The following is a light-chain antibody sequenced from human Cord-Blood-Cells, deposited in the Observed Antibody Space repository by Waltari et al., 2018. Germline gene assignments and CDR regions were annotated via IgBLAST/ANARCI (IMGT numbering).Light chain of an antibody. Sequence: DIVLTQPPDSLAVSLGERAPINCKSSQSVLYSSNNKNYLAWYQQKPGQPPKLLIYWASTRESGVPDRFSGSGSGTDVTLTISSLKAEDVAVYYCQQYYSAPFTFGPGTKVDIK. J-gene: IGKJ3*01. CDR2: WAS. CDR1: QSVLYSSNNKNY. V-gene: IGKV4-1*01. CDR3: QQYYSAPFT.